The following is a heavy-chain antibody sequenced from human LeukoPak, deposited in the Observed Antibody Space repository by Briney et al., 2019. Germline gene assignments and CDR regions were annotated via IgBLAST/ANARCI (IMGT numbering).Heavy chain of an antibody. V-gene: IGHV4-59*01. D-gene: IGHD2-2*01. Sequence: PSETLSLTCTVSGGSISSYYWSWLRQPPGKGLEWLGYIYYSGSTNYNPSLKSRVTISVDTSKNQFSLKLSSVTAADTAVYYCARECSSTSCPQDYWGQGALVTVSS. J-gene: IGHJ4*02. CDR1: GGSISSYY. CDR3: ARECSSTSCPQDY. CDR2: IYYSGST.